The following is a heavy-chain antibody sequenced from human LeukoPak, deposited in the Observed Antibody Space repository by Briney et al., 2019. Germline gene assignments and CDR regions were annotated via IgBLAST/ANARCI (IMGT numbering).Heavy chain of an antibody. CDR1: GFTFSSYW. Sequence: GGSLRLSCAASGFTFSSYWMHWVRQARGKGLVWVSRINTDGSSTSYADSVKGRFTISRDNAKNTLYLQMNSLRAEDTAVYYCARGYRGVAASDMDVWGKGTTVTVSS. J-gene: IGHJ6*03. CDR2: INTDGSST. V-gene: IGHV3-74*01. D-gene: IGHD6-13*01. CDR3: ARGYRGVAASDMDV.